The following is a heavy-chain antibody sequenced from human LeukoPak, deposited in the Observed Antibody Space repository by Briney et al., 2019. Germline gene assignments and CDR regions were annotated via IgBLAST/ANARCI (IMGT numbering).Heavy chain of an antibody. CDR2: IIPIFGTA. D-gene: IGHD3-22*01. J-gene: IGHJ4*02. V-gene: IGHV1-69*01. CDR1: GGTFSSYA. CDR3: ARDRKNYYDSSGYSDFDY. Sequence: SVTVSCKASGGTFSSYAISWVRQAPGQGLEWMGGIIPIFGTANYAQKFQGRVTITADESTSTAYMELSSLRSEDTAVYYCARDRKNYYDSSGYSDFDYWGQGTLVTVSS.